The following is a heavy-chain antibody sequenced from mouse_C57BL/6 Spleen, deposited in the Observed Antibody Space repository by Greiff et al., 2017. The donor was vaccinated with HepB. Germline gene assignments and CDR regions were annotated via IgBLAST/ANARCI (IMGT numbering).Heavy chain of an antibody. V-gene: IGHV1-80*01. CDR1: GYAFSSYW. D-gene: IGHD2-5*01. CDR2: IYPGDGDT. Sequence: QVQLQQSGAELVKPGASVKISCKASGYAFSSYWMNWVKQRPGKGLEWIGQIYPGDGDTNYNGKFKGKATLTADKSSSTAYMQLSSLTSEDSAVYFCARWDSTYYSNYVGAMDYWGQGTSVTVSS. CDR3: ARWDSTYYSNYVGAMDY. J-gene: IGHJ4*01.